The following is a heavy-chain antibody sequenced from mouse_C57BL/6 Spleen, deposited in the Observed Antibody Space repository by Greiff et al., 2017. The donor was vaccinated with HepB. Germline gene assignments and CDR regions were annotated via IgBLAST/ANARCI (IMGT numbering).Heavy chain of an antibody. V-gene: IGHV1-82*01. CDR1: GNALSSSW. CDR2: IYPGDGDT. Sequence: VQLQQSGPELVKPGASGKISCKASGNALSSSWMTGGKQRPGKGLGWIGRIYPGDGDTNYNGKFKGKATLPADKSSSTAYMQLSSLTSEDSAVYFCARGYYGSEDYWGQGTTLTVSS. CDR3: ARGYYGSEDY. D-gene: IGHD1-1*01. J-gene: IGHJ2*01.